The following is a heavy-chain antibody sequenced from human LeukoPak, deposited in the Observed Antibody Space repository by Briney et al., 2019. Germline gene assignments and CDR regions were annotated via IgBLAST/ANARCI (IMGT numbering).Heavy chain of an antibody. CDR2: INPNTATT. CDR1: GYTFTAYY. D-gene: IGHD2-2*03. V-gene: IGHV1-2*06. Sequence: ASVKVSCTASGYTFTAYYIHWVRQAPGQGLEWVGRINPNTATTHSALKFQDRVTLTRDTSMRTVYMELSGLTSDDTAVYYCARKLRSPGNFPVGYWGQGTLVTVSS. CDR3: ARKLRSPGNFPVGY. J-gene: IGHJ4*02.